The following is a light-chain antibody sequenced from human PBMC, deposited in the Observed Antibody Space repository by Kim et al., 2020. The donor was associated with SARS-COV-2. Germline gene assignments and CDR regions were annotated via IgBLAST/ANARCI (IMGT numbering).Light chain of an antibody. CDR3: GTWDSSLSAVV. CDR1: TSNIGNNY. J-gene: IGLJ2*01. Sequence: GQQVTIPCYGSTSNIGNNYVSWYQQLPGTAPKLLIYDNNKRPSGIPDRFSGSKSGTSATLDISGLQTGDEADYYCGTWDSSLSAVVFGGGTQLTVL. CDR2: DNN. V-gene: IGLV1-51*01.